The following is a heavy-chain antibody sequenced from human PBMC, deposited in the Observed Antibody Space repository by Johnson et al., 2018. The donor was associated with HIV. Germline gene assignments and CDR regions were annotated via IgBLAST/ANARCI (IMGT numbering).Heavy chain of an antibody. Sequence: VQLVESGGGLVQPGGSLRLSCAASGFTFSSYWMSWVRQTAGKGLEWVANIKQDGSEKYYVDSVKGRFTISRDNAKNSLYLQMNSLRVEDTALYDCVRAWSSAFDVWGQGTMVTVSS. CDR2: IKQDGSEK. CDR1: GFTFSSYW. J-gene: IGHJ3*01. D-gene: IGHD2-8*01. CDR3: VRAWSSAFDV. V-gene: IGHV3-7*05.